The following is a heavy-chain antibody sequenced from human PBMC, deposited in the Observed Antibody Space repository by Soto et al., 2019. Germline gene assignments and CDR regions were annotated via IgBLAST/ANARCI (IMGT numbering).Heavy chain of an antibody. Sequence: SETLSLTCTVSGCSISSSRCHWGWIRRPPGKGLEWIASIKYSGTTFYNPSLKSRVTISMDTSNNQFSLKLASVTAADTAVYYCATDLVGVGYCLSPWGQGTLVTVSS. D-gene: IGHD2-15*01. CDR2: IKYSGTT. J-gene: IGHJ5*02. CDR3: ATDLVGVGYCLSP. CDR1: GCSISSSRCH. V-gene: IGHV4-39*07.